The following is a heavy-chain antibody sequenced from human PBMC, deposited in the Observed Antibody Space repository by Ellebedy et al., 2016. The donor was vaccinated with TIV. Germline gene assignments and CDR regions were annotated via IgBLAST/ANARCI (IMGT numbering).Heavy chain of an antibody. J-gene: IGHJ5*02. CDR2: IYNSANT. Sequence: GSLRLSCTVSGGSISNYYWSWIRQPPGKGLEWIGYIYNSANTNYNPSLKGRVPISVDTMKNQVSLKVRSVTVADTAVYYCARAGRVGISWHDNWFDPWGQGTLVTVSS. D-gene: IGHD6-13*01. CDR1: GGSISNYY. CDR3: ARAGRVGISWHDNWFDP. V-gene: IGHV4-59*01.